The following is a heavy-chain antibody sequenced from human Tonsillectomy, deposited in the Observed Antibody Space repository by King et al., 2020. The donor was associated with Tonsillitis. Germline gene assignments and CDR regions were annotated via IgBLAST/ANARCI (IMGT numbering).Heavy chain of an antibody. Sequence: VQLVESGAEVKKPGESLRISCKGFGYSFTNYWISWVRQMPGKGLEWMGRIDPSASYTDYSPSFQGHVTISADKSISTAYLQWSSLKASDIAMFYCVRHPHITIDRASGDWFDLWGQGTLVTVSS. J-gene: IGHJ5*02. CDR2: IDPSASYT. CDR3: VRHPHITIDRASGDWFDL. D-gene: IGHD3-10*01. V-gene: IGHV5-10-1*03. CDR1: GYSFTNYW.